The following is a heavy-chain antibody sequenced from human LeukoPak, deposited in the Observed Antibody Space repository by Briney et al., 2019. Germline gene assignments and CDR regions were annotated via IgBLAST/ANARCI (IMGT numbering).Heavy chain of an antibody. Sequence: VGSLSLSCVGSGITISRYRMRWVRQAPGKGLVWVSRINTDGNTRNYADSVKGRFTISRDDAKNTMYLQMNSLGAEDTAVYYCGRGRNTAASEWGQGILVTVSS. CDR2: INTDGNTR. D-gene: IGHD5-18*01. V-gene: IGHV3-74*01. J-gene: IGHJ4*02. CDR1: GITISRYR. CDR3: GRGRNTAASE.